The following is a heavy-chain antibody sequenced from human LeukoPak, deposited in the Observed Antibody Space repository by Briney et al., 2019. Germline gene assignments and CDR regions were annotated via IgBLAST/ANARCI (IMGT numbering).Heavy chain of an antibody. CDR2: IYIDGTT. J-gene: IGHJ4*02. CDR1: GFIVSHNY. D-gene: IGHD3-10*01. V-gene: IGHV3-53*05. Sequence: PGGSLRLSCAASGFIVSHNYMTWVRQAPGKGLEWISVIYIDGTTYYADSVKGRFTISRDNSRNTLYLQMNSLRTEDTAVYYCANLDYYGSGSYAGYWGQGTLVTVSS. CDR3: ANLDYYGSGSYAGY.